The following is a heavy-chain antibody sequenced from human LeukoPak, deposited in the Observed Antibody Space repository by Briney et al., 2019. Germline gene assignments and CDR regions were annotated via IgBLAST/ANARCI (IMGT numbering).Heavy chain of an antibody. CDR3: ARENTAMVAY. Sequence: GGSLRLSCAASGFTFSGYEMNWVRQAPGKGLEWVSYISSSGSTIYYADSVKGRFTISRDNAKNSLYLQMNSLRAEDTAVYYCARENTAMVAYWGQGTLVTVSS. D-gene: IGHD5-18*01. CDR1: GFTFSGYE. V-gene: IGHV3-48*03. CDR2: ISSSGSTI. J-gene: IGHJ4*02.